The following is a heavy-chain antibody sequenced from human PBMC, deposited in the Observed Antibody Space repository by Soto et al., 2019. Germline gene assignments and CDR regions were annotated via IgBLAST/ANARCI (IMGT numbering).Heavy chain of an antibody. V-gene: IGHV4-34*12. CDR1: GGSFSGYY. Sequence: QVQLQQWGAGLLKPSETLSLTCAVSGGSFSGYYWSWIRQPPGKGLEWIGEIIHSGSTNYNPSLKSRVTISVDTSKNQFSLKLNSMTAAGTAVYYCARSRAIDYWGQGTLVTVSS. CDR2: IIHSGST. J-gene: IGHJ4*02. CDR3: ARSRAIDY. D-gene: IGHD5-12*01.